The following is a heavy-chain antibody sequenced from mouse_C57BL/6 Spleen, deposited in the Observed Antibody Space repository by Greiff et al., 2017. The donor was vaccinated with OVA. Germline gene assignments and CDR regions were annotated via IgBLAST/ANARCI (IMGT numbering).Heavy chain of an antibody. V-gene: IGHV2-5*01. D-gene: IGHD2-1*01. Sequence: VQLQESGPGLVQPSQSLSITCTVSGFSLTSYGVHWVRQSPGKGLEWLGVIWRGGSTDYNAAFMSRLSITKDNSKSQVFFKMNSLQADDTAIYYCAKKRNTGHYYAMDYWGQGTSVTVSS. CDR3: AKKRNTGHYYAMDY. J-gene: IGHJ4*01. CDR1: GFSLTSYG. CDR2: IWRGGST.